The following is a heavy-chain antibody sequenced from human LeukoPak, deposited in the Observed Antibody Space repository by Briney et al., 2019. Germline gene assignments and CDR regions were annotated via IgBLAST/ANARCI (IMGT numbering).Heavy chain of an antibody. V-gene: IGHV3-23*01. CDR3: AKGVIVVVITTPNDAFDI. CDR1: GFTFSSYA. CDR2: ISGSGGST. Sequence: GGSLRLFCAASGFTFSSYAMSWLRQAPGKGVEWLSAISGSGGSTYYADSVKGRFTISRDNSKNTLYLQMNSLRAEDTAVYYCAKGVIVVVITTPNDAFDIWGQGTMVTVSS. D-gene: IGHD3-22*01. J-gene: IGHJ3*02.